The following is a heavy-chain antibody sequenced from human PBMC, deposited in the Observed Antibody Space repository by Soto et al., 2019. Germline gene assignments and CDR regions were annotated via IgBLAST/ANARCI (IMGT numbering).Heavy chain of an antibody. J-gene: IGHJ5*02. V-gene: IGHV1-2*04. CDR1: GYTFTGYY. CDR2: INPNSGGT. CDR3: ARDRVTTGLGYNWFDP. D-gene: IGHD4-17*01. Sequence: ASVKVSCKASGYTFTGYYMHWVRQAPGQGLEWMGWINPNSGGTNYAQKFQGWVTMTRDTSISTAYMELSRLRSDDTAVYYCARDRVTTGLGYNWFDPWGQGTLVTVSS.